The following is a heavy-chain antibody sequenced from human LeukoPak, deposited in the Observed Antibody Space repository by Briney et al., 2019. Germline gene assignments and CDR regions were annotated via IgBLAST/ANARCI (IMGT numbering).Heavy chain of an antibody. Sequence: GGSLRLSCAASGFTFSSYSMKWVRQAPGKGLEWVSSISTGSSYIYYADSVKGRFTISRDNAKNSLYLQMNSLRAEDTAVYYCAGRDTTGYIPREWDYWYIDLWGQGTPVTASS. V-gene: IGHV3-21*01. CDR3: AGRDTTGYIPREWDYWYIDL. D-gene: IGHD1-1*01. CDR2: ISTGSSYI. CDR1: GFTFSSYS. J-gene: IGHJ5*02.